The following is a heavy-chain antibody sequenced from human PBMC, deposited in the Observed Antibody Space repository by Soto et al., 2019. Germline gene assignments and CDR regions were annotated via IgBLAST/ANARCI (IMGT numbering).Heavy chain of an antibody. Sequence: SGPTLVNPTQTLTLTCTFSGFSLSTSGVGVGWIRQPPGKALEWLALIYWNDDKRYSPSLKSRLTITKDTSKNQVVLTMTNMENVDTDTYYCANRTYDYVWGSYRPYGMDVWGQGTPVTVSS. CDR3: ANRTYDYVWGSYRPYGMDV. V-gene: IGHV2-5*01. J-gene: IGHJ6*02. CDR1: GFSLSTSGVG. CDR2: IYWNDDK. D-gene: IGHD3-16*02.